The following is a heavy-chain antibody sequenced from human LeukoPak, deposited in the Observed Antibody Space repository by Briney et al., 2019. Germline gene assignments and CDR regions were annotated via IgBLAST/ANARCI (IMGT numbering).Heavy chain of an antibody. CDR3: ARVGRRYCSSTSCDLGY. CDR2: INPNSGGT. Sequence: VASVKVSCKASGYTFTGYYMHWVRQAPGQGLEWMGWINPNSGGTNYAQKFQGRVTMTRDTSISTAYMELSRLRSGDTAVYYCARVGRRYCSSTSCDLGYWGQGTLVTVSS. J-gene: IGHJ4*02. V-gene: IGHV1-2*02. CDR1: GYTFTGYY. D-gene: IGHD2-2*01.